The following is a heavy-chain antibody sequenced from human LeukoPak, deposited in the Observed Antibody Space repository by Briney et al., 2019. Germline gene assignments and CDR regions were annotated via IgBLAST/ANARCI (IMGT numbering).Heavy chain of an antibody. CDR2: INPNTGDT. D-gene: IGHD2-8*01. V-gene: IGHV1-2*02. CDR3: AIHLMLPSYDY. J-gene: IGHJ4*02. CDR1: GYTFTGYY. Sequence: ASVKVSCKASGYTFTGYYMHWVRQAPGQGLEWMGWINPNTGDTIYAQKFQDRVTLTRDTSISTAYMELSRLTSDDTALYYCAIHLMLPSYDYCGQGSLVTVSS.